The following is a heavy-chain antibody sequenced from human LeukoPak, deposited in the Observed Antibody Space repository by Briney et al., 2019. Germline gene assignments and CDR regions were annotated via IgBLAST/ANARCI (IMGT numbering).Heavy chain of an antibody. Sequence: GASVKVSCKASGYTFTGYYMHWVRQAPGQGLEWMGWINPNSGGTNYAQKIQGRVTMTTDTFTSTAYMELRSLRSDDTAVYYCAREGDGYNYGNWFDPWGQGTLVTVSS. CDR3: AREGDGYNYGNWFDP. J-gene: IGHJ5*02. V-gene: IGHV1-2*02. CDR2: INPNSGGT. D-gene: IGHD5-24*01. CDR1: GYTFTGYY.